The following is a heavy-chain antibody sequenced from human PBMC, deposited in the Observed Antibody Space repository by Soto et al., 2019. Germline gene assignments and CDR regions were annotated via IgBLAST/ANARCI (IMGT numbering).Heavy chain of an antibody. CDR2: IIPIFGTA. V-gene: IGHV1-69*13. Sequence: GASVKVSCKASGGTFSSYAISWVRQAPGQGLEWMGGIIPIFGTANYAQKFQGRVTITADESTSTAYMELSSLRSEDTAVYYCASLWGPSSTSGGYYYYGMDVWGQGTTVTVSS. J-gene: IGHJ6*02. CDR1: GGTFSSYA. D-gene: IGHD2-2*01. CDR3: ASLWGPSSTSGGYYYYGMDV.